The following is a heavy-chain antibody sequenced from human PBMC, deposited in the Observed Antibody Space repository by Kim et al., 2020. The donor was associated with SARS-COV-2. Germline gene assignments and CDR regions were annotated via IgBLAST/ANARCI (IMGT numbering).Heavy chain of an antibody. Sequence: SETLSLTCTVSGASISTYYWSWIRQPPGKGLEWIGYIHDSGSTLYNPSLKSRVTISLDTSKNQFSLGLNSVTAPDTAVYYCARGGASSKPFPYWGQGTLVTGPS. CDR1: GASISTYY. J-gene: IGHJ4*02. V-gene: IGHV4-59*01. CDR2: IHDSGST. CDR3: ARGGASSKPFPY. D-gene: IGHD4-4*01.